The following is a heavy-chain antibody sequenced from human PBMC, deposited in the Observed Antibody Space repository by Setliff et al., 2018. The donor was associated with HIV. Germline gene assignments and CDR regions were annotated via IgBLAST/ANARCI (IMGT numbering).Heavy chain of an antibody. CDR3: ARDRRAHDYNNYVYYYYMDV. CDR1: GGSFSGYY. D-gene: IGHD4-4*01. Sequence: SLTCAVYGGSFSGYYWAWIRHSPGKGLEWIGSMFYSGRTYHNPSLKSRVTISVDTSKNQFSLKLSSVTAADTAVYYCARDRRAHDYNNYVYYYYMDVWGKGTTVTVSS. J-gene: IGHJ6*03. CDR2: MFYSGRT. V-gene: IGHV4-34*12.